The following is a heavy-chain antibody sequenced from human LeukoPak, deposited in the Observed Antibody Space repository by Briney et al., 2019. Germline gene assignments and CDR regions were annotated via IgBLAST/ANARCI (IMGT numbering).Heavy chain of an antibody. V-gene: IGHV4-4*07. CDR2: IYTSGST. J-gene: IGHJ4*02. D-gene: IGHD2-2*02. Sequence: SETLSLTCTVSGGSISSYYWNWIRQPAGKGLQWIGRIYTSGSTNHNPSLKSRVTMSVDMSKNQFSLRLSSVTAADTAVYYCAREVRCSTTRCYSLFDYWGQGTLVTVSS. CDR1: GGSISSYY. CDR3: AREVRCSTTRCYSLFDY.